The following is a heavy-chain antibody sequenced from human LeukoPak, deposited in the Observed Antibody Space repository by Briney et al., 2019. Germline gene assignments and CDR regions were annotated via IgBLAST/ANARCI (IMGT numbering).Heavy chain of an antibody. CDR3: ARTYYYDRSAVFGY. V-gene: IGHV3-21*01. CDR1: GFTFSSDS. D-gene: IGHD3-22*01. Sequence: GGSLRLSCAASGFTFSSDSMNWVRQAPGKGLEWVSLITPSSSDRYYADSVQGRFTISKYNAKNSLYLQMNGLRAEDTAVYYCARTYYYDRSAVFGYWGPGTLVTVSS. CDR2: ITPSSSDR. J-gene: IGHJ4*02.